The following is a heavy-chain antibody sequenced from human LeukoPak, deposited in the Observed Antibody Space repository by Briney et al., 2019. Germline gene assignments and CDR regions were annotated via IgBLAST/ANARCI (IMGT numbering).Heavy chain of an antibody. CDR3: AKWLGYCTSTSCYGMDV. J-gene: IGHJ6*02. V-gene: IGHV3-23*01. D-gene: IGHD2-2*01. CDR1: GLTFRNYA. CDR2: VSGSGGST. Sequence: GGSLRLSCAASGLTFRNYAMSWVRQPPGKGLEWVSGVSGSGGSTYYTDSVKGRFTISRDNSENTVYLQMNSLRADDTAVYYCAKWLGYCTSTSCYGMDVWGQGTTVTVSS.